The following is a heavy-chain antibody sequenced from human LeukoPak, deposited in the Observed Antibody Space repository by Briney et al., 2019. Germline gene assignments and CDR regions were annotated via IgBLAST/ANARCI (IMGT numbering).Heavy chain of an antibody. J-gene: IGHJ4*02. D-gene: IGHD3-10*01. CDR3: ARDRGRFGELPDY. CDR1: GFTFSSYT. CDR2: IPSSSSFI. Sequence: GGSLRLSCAASGFTFSSYTMNWVRQTPGKGLEWVSSIPSSSSFIYYADSLKGRFTISRDNAKNSLYLQMNSLRAEDTAVYYCARDRGRFGELPDYWGQGTLVTVSS. V-gene: IGHV3-21*01.